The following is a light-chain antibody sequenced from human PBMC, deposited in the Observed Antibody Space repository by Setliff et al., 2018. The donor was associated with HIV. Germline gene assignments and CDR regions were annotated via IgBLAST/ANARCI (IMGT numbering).Light chain of an antibody. CDR1: SSDIGGYNY. Sequence: QSALTQPASVSGSPGQSITISCTGTSSDIGGYNYVSWYQHHPGKAPKLIIYDVTKRPSGVSSRFSGSKSGNTASLTISGLQAEDEADYYCCSYAGTYTLFGGGTKVTVL. CDR3: CSYAGTYTL. J-gene: IGLJ2*01. V-gene: IGLV2-14*03. CDR2: DVT.